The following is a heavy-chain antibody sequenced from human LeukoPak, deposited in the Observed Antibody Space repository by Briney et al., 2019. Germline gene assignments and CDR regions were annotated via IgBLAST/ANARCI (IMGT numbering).Heavy chain of an antibody. V-gene: IGHV4-59*01. CDR2: IYYSGST. CDR3: ARSARQQLLFGY. D-gene: IGHD6-13*01. Sequence: SETLSLTCTVSGGSISSYYWSWIRQPPGKGLEWIGYIYYSGSTNYNPSLKSRVTISVDTSKNQFSLKLSSVTAADTAVYYCARSARQQLLFGYWGQGTLVTVSS. CDR1: GGSISSYY. J-gene: IGHJ4*02.